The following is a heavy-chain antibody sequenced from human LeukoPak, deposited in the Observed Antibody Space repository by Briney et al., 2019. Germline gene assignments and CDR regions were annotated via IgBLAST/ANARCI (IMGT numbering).Heavy chain of an antibody. CDR3: AREGMYSSSSYFDY. V-gene: IGHV4-59*01. CDR2: IYYSGST. Sequence: SETLSLTCTVSGGSISTYYWSWIRQPPGKGLEWIGYIYYSGSTNYNPSPKSRVIISLDTPKNQFSLRLSSVTAADTAVYYCAREGMYSSSSYFDYWGQGILVTVSS. J-gene: IGHJ4*02. D-gene: IGHD6-6*01. CDR1: GGSISTYY.